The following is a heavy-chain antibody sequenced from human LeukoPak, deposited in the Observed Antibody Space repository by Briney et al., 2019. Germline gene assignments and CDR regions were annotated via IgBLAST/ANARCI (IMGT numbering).Heavy chain of an antibody. J-gene: IGHJ4*02. CDR1: GFTFSSYA. Sequence: GGSLRLSYAASGFTFSSYAMYWVRQAPGKGLEWVSGISSSAGNTYYADSVKGRFTISRDNSKNTLYLQMNSLRVEDTAVYYCARCTTGRTFGSLREIKRSREIDYWGQGTLVTVSS. V-gene: IGHV3-23*01. CDR2: ISSSAGNT. D-gene: IGHD1-1*01. CDR3: ARCTTGRTFGSLREIKRSREIDY.